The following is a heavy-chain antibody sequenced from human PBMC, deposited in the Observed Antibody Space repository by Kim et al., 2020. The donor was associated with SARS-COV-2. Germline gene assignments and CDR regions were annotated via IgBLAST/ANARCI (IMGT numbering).Heavy chain of an antibody. D-gene: IGHD2-21*02. Sequence: GGSLRLSCAASGFIFSRYSMNWVRQRPGKGLEWLTYISGSRNTVIYADSVKGRFTVSRDNAKNSLYLQMDSLEDEDTGIYYCARDDLNIFDFWGLGTLVTVSS. CDR3: ARDDLNIFDF. J-gene: IGHJ4*02. CDR1: GFIFSRYS. V-gene: IGHV3-48*02. CDR2: ISGSRNTV.